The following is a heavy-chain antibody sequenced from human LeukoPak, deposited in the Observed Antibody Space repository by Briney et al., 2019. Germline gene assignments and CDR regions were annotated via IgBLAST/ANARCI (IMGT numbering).Heavy chain of an antibody. V-gene: IGHV1-69*06. CDR2: IILIFGTA. Sequence: SVKVSCKASGGTFSSYAISWVRQAPGQGLEWMGGIILIFGTANYAQKFQGRVTITADKSTSTAYMELSSLRSEDTAVYYCARSSGGSYGVYYYYGMDVWGQGTTVTVSS. J-gene: IGHJ6*02. D-gene: IGHD1-26*01. CDR3: ARSSGGSYGVYYYYGMDV. CDR1: GGTFSSYA.